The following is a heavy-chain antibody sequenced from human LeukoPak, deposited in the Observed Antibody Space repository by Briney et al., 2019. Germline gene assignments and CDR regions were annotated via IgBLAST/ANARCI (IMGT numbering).Heavy chain of an antibody. CDR3: ARDWENSLGYYGMDV. V-gene: IGHV3-30*04. CDR1: GFTFSSYA. J-gene: IGHJ6*02. D-gene: IGHD1-26*01. CDR2: ISYDGSNK. Sequence: GGSLRLSCAASGFTFSSYAMHWVRQAPGKGLEWVAVISYDGSNKYHADSVKGRFTISRDNSKNTLYLQMNSLRAEDTAVYYCARDWENSLGYYGMDVWGQGTTVTVSS.